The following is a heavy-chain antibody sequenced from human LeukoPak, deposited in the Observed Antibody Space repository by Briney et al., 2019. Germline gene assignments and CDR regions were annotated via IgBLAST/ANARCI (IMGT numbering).Heavy chain of an antibody. J-gene: IGHJ4*02. CDR1: GFTFSNAW. V-gene: IGHV3-15*01. D-gene: IGHD4-17*01. CDR3: TTDSWTTEYFDY. Sequence: GGSLRLSCAASGFTFSNAWMSWVRQAPGKGLEWVGRIKSKTDAGTTDYAAPVKGGFTISRDDSKNTLYLQMNSLKTEDTAVYYCTTDSWTTEYFDYWGQGTLVTVSS. CDR2: IKSKTDAGTT.